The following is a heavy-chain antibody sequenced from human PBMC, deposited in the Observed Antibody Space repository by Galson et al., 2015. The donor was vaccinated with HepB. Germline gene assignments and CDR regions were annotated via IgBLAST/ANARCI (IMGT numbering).Heavy chain of an antibody. J-gene: IGHJ6*02. CDR1: GFTFSSYG. Sequence: SLRLSCAASGFTFSSYGMHWVRQAPGKGLGWVAVIWYDGSNKYYADSVKGRFTISRDNSKNTLYLQMNSLRAEDTAVYYCAREPSGDYSLGASGMDVWGQGTTVTVSS. CDR2: IWYDGSNK. D-gene: IGHD4-17*01. V-gene: IGHV3-33*01. CDR3: AREPSGDYSLGASGMDV.